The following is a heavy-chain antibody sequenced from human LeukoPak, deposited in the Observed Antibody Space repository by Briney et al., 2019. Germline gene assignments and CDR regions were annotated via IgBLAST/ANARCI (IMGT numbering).Heavy chain of an antibody. CDR1: GFTFSGFW. V-gene: IGHV3-7*01. CDR2: IKVDGSEK. CDR3: TRNGRSLDY. D-gene: IGHD2-15*01. J-gene: IGHJ4*02. Sequence: GGSLRLSCAASGFTFSGFWMSWVRQAPGKGLEWVANIKVDGSEKNYVDSVRGRFTIPRDNAKNSLYLQMNSLRAEDTAVYYCTRNGRSLDYWGQGTLVTVSS.